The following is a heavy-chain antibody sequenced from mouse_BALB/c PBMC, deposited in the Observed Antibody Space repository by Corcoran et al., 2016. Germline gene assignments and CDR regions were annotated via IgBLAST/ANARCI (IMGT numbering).Heavy chain of an antibody. CDR1: GYTFTSYV. CDR2: INPYNDGT. CDR3: ARYDWYFDV. V-gene: IGHV1S136*01. J-gene: IGHJ1*01. Sequence: EVQLQQSGPELVKPGASVKMSCKASGYTFTSYVRPGVKQKPGQGLEWIGYINPYNDGTKYNEKCKGKATMTSDKSSSTAYIELSSLTSEDSAVYYCARYDWYFDVLGAGTTVTVSS. D-gene: IGHD2-14*01.